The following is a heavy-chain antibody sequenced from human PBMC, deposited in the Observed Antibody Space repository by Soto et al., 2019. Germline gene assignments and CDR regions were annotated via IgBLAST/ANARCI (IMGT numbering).Heavy chain of an antibody. CDR1: GYTFTSYG. CDR3: ARDRGYNWNYGWFDP. V-gene: IGHV1-18*01. D-gene: IGHD1-7*01. CDR2: ISPYNGNT. J-gene: IGHJ5*02. Sequence: QVQLVQSGAEVKKPGASVKVSCKASGYTFTSYGISWVRQAPGQGLEWMGRISPYNGNTNYAQKPQGRVTMTTDTSTSTAYMELRSLRADDTAGYYCARDRGYNWNYGWFDPWGQGTLVTVSS.